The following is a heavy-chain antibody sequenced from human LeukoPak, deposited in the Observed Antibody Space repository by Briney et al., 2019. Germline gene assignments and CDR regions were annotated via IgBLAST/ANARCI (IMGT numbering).Heavy chain of an antibody. CDR1: GYTFTSYG. V-gene: IGHV1-18*01. D-gene: IGHD1-26*01. J-gene: IGHJ1*01. CDR2: ISAHNGNT. Sequence: ASVKVSRKASGYTFTSYGISWVRQAPGQGLEWMGWISAHNGNTNYAQKLQGRVTMTTDTSTSTAYMELRSLRSDDTAVYYCARDQWELLAFQHWGQGTLVTVSS. CDR3: ARDQWELLAFQH.